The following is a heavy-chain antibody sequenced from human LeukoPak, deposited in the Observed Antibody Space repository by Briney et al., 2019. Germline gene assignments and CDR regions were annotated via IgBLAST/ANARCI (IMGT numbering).Heavy chain of an antibody. CDR3: ARAQTLRNIAAAGVGY. J-gene: IGHJ4*02. CDR2: IYHSGST. Sequence: SETLSLTCTVSGGSISSYYWGWIRQPPGKGLEWIGSIYHSGSTYYNPSLKSRVTISVDTSKNLFSLKLSSVTAADTAVYYCARAQTLRNIAAAGVGYWGQGTLVTVSS. V-gene: IGHV4-38-2*02. CDR1: GGSISSYY. D-gene: IGHD6-13*01.